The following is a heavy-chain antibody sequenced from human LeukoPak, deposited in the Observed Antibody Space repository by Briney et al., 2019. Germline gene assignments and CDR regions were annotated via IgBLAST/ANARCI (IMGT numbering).Heavy chain of an antibody. CDR2: LYHSGIT. D-gene: IGHD3-22*01. J-gene: IGHJ4*02. Sequence: SETLSLTCAVSGYSIGSGYFWGWIRQPPGMGLEWIGGLYHSGITYYNPSLKSRVTISMDTSKNQFSLKLTSVTAADTAVYYCARHALFDSTGYYYVLGYWGQGTLATVSS. V-gene: IGHV4-38-2*01. CDR1: GYSIGSGYF. CDR3: ARHALFDSTGYYYVLGY.